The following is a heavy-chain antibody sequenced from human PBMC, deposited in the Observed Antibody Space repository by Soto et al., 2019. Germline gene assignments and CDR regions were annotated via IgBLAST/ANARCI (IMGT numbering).Heavy chain of an antibody. J-gene: IGHJ6*03. D-gene: IGHD3-16*01. CDR1: GFTFSDYH. Sequence: QVQLVESGGGLVKPGGTLRLCCAASGFTFSDYHMTWIRQAPGKGLECVSYISGGGGSTYYADSVKGRFTISRDNAKDSVYLQMNSLRAEDTAVYYCLSLRYAFRRMGVWGKGTTVTVSS. V-gene: IGHV3-11*01. CDR2: ISGGGGST. CDR3: LSLRYAFRRMGV.